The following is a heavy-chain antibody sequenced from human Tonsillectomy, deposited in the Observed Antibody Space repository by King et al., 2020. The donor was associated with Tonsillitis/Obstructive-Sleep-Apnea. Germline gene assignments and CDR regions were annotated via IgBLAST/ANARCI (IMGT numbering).Heavy chain of an antibody. CDR2: ISGSGGST. CDR1: GFTFSSYA. D-gene: IGHD2-15*01. Sequence: VQLVESGGGLVQPGGSLRLSCAASGFTFSSYAMSWVRQAPGKGLEWVSAISGSGGSTYYADSVKGRFTISRDNSKSTVYLQMNSLRAEDTAVYFCAKGAREYCSGGTCYIDYWGQGTLVTVSS. CDR3: AKGAREYCSGGTCYIDY. J-gene: IGHJ4*02. V-gene: IGHV3-23*04.